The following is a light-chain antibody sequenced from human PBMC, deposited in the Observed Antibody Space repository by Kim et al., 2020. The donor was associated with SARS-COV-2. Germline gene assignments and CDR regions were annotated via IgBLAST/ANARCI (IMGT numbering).Light chain of an antibody. V-gene: IGLV2-11*01. CDR3: CSYAGSPHEVV. Sequence: QSALTQPRSVSGSPGQSVTISCTGTSSDVGGYNYVSWYQQHPGKAPKLMIYDVSKRPSGVPDRFSGSKSGNTASLTISGLQAEDEADYYCCSYAGSPHEVVFGGGTQLTVL. CDR2: DVS. CDR1: SSDVGGYNY. J-gene: IGLJ2*01.